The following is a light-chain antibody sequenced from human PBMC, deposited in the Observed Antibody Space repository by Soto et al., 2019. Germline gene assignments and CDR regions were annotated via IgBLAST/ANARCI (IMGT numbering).Light chain of an antibody. V-gene: IGLV2-14*01. CDR1: SSDVGGYNY. CDR3: SSYTSSSTYV. Sequence: QSVVTQPACVSGSPGQSITISCTGTSSDVGGYNYVSWYQQHPGKAPKLMIYEVGNRPSGVSNRFSGSKSGNTASLTISGLQAEDEADYYCSSYTSSSTYVFGTGTKVTVL. J-gene: IGLJ1*01. CDR2: EVG.